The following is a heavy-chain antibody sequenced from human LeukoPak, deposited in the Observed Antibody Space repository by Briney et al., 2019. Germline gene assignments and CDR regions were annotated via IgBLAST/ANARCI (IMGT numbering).Heavy chain of an antibody. CDR1: GFTFSSYG. CDR3: AKDPGDVDTAMMFDY. V-gene: IGHV3-33*06. Sequence: GGSLRLSCAASGFTFSSYGMHWVRQAPDKGLEWVAVIWYDGSNKYYADSVKGRFTISRDNSKNTLYLQMNSLRAEDTAVYYCAKDPGDVDTAMMFDYWGQGTLVTVSS. D-gene: IGHD5-18*01. J-gene: IGHJ4*02. CDR2: IWYDGSNK.